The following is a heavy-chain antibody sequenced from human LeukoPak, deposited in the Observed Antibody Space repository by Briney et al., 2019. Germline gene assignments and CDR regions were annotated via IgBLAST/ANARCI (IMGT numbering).Heavy chain of an antibody. CDR3: AKEIVTTIAPYFDY. D-gene: IGHD5-12*01. CDR2: ISSDGSNK. Sequence: GGSLRLSCTTSGFNFRAYWMGWVRQAPGKGLEWVAVISSDGSNKFYADSVKGRFTISRDNSKNTLYLQMNSLRAEDTAVYYCAKEIVTTIAPYFDYWGQGTLVTVSS. J-gene: IGHJ4*02. V-gene: IGHV3-30*18. CDR1: GFNFRAYW.